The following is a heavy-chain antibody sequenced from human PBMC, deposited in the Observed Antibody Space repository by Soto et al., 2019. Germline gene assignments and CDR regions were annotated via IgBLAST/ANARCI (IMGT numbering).Heavy chain of an antibody. Sequence: ASVKVSCKASGYTFTSYGISWVRQAPGQGLEWMGWISAYNGNTNYAQKLQGRVTMTTDTSTSTAYMELRSLRSDDTAVYYCVFIPNWNYENPPHGENWFDPWGQGTLVTVSS. D-gene: IGHD1-7*01. J-gene: IGHJ5*02. V-gene: IGHV1-18*01. CDR2: ISAYNGNT. CDR1: GYTFTSYG. CDR3: VFIPNWNYENPPHGENWFDP.